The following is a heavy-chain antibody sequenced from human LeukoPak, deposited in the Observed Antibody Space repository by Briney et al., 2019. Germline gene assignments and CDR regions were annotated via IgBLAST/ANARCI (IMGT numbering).Heavy chain of an antibody. D-gene: IGHD6-19*01. Sequence: PGGSLRLSCAASGFILSHFSMNWVRQAPGKGLEWVASISTDSGHIYYGDSVKGRFAISRDNAKNSLYLQMNSLRAEDTAVYYCARVGYSSGWFIDYWGQGTLVTVSS. V-gene: IGHV3-21*01. CDR3: ARVGYSSGWFIDY. CDR1: GFILSHFS. J-gene: IGHJ4*02. CDR2: ISTDSGHI.